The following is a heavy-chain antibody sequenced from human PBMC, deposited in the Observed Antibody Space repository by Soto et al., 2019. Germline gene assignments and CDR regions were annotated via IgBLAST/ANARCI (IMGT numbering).Heavy chain of an antibody. J-gene: IGHJ4*02. Sequence: SVKVSCKASGGTFSTFGISWVRQAPGQGLEWMGGIIPFFGTAKYSQKFEDRITITADESTNTVYMDLRSLTSEDTAIYYCARTAPMDAGDKYYYDFWGQGALVTVS. CDR1: GGTFSTFG. V-gene: IGHV1-69*13. CDR3: ARTAPMDAGDKYYYDF. D-gene: IGHD3-16*01. CDR2: IIPFFGTA.